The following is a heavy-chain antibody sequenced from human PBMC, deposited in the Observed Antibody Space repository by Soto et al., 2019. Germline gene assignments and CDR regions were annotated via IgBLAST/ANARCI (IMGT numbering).Heavy chain of an antibody. Sequence: QVQLVQSGAEVKKPGSSVKVSCTASGGTFSSYAISWVRQAPGQGLEWMGGIIPVFGTANYAQKFQGRVTITADESTSTAYLELSRLRSEDTAVYYWAGHYYDSRDYWYFDLWGRGTLVTVSS. CDR2: IIPVFGTA. J-gene: IGHJ2*01. V-gene: IGHV1-69*12. D-gene: IGHD3-22*01. CDR3: AGHYYDSRDYWYFDL. CDR1: GGTFSSYA.